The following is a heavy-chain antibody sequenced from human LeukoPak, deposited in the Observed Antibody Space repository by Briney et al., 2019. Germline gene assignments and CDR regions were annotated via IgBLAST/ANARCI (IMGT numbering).Heavy chain of an antibody. V-gene: IGHV3-13*01. D-gene: IGHD4-23*01. CDR1: GFTFSSYD. CDR3: ARPSMYGGNTFGAFDI. CDR2: IGTAGDT. J-gene: IGHJ3*02. Sequence: GGSLRLSCAASGFTFSSYDMHWVRQATGKGLEWVSAIGTAGDTYYPGSVKGRFTISRDNSKNTLYLQMNSLRAEDTAVYYCARPSMYGGNTFGAFDIWGQGTMVTVSS.